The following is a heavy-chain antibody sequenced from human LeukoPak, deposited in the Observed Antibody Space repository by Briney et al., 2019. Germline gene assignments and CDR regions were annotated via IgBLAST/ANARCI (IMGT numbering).Heavy chain of an antibody. J-gene: IGHJ3*02. D-gene: IGHD1-26*01. CDR1: GYTFTGYY. Sequence: ASVKVSCKASGYTFTGYYMHWVRRAPGQGLEWMGWINPNSGGTNYAQKFQGRVTMTRDTSISTAYMELSRLRSDDTAVYYCAPGRMYSGSYPGAFDIWGQGTMVTVSS. V-gene: IGHV1-2*02. CDR2: INPNSGGT. CDR3: APGRMYSGSYPGAFDI.